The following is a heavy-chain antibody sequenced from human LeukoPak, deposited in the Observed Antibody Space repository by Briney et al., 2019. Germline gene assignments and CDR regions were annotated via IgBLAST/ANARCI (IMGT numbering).Heavy chain of an antibody. CDR3: AKVDYDILTGTFDY. Sequence: PGGSLRLSCAASGFTFSSYAMGWVRQAPGKGLEWVSAISGSGGSTYYADSVKGRFTISRDNSKNTLYLQMNSLRAEDTAVYYCAKVDYDILTGTFDYWGQGTLVTVSS. D-gene: IGHD3-9*01. J-gene: IGHJ4*02. CDR2: ISGSGGST. V-gene: IGHV3-23*01. CDR1: GFTFSSYA.